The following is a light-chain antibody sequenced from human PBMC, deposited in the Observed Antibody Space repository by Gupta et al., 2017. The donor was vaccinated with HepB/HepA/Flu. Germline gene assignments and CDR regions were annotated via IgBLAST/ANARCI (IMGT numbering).Light chain of an antibody. CDR1: QSVSSN. J-gene: IGKJ1*01. V-gene: IGKV3-15*01. CDR2: GAS. Sequence: EIVMTQSPATLSVSPGERATLSCRASQSVSSNLAWYQQKPGQAPRLLIYGASTRATGIPARFSGSGSGTEFTLTISSPQSEDFAVYYCQQYNNWPVTFSQGTKVEIK. CDR3: QQYNNWPVT.